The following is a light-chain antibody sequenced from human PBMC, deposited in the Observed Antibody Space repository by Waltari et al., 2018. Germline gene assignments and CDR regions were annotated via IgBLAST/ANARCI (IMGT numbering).Light chain of an antibody. Sequence: LVLTQSPSASASLGASVKLTCSLPGEYSAYAIAWHQQQPLKGPRYLLTVNSDGSDKKGDGRCHRFSGASSGLDRYLIISRVQSDDEADYFGQTWGTGIQVFGSGTKLTGL. J-gene: IGLJ3*02. CDR1: GEYSAYA. CDR3: QTWGTGIQV. CDR2: VNSDGSD. V-gene: IGLV4-69*01.